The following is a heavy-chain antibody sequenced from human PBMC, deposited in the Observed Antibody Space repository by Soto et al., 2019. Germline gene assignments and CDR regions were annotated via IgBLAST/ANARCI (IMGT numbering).Heavy chain of an antibody. CDR1: GGSFSGYY. J-gene: IGHJ4*02. CDR2: INHSGST. Sequence: TLSRTSAVYGGSFSGYYWTWIRQPPGTGLEWIGEINHSGSTNYNPSLKSRVTISVDTSKNQFSLKLTSVTAADTAVYYCARDKITGFFDYWGQGTLVTVSS. V-gene: IGHV4-34*01. D-gene: IGHD2-8*02. CDR3: ARDKITGFFDY.